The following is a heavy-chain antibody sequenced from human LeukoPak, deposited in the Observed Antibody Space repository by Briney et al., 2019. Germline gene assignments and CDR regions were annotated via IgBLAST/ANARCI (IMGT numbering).Heavy chain of an antibody. J-gene: IGHJ3*02. D-gene: IGHD3-10*01. CDR3: ARPPYYYGSGEHAFDI. V-gene: IGHV5-10-1*01. Sequence: GESLKISCKGSGYSFTSYWISWVRQMPGKGLEWMGRIDPSDSYTNYSPSFQGHATISADKSISTAYLQWSSLKASDTAMYYCARPPYYYGSGEHAFDIWGQGTMVTVSS. CDR1: GYSFTSYW. CDR2: IDPSDSYT.